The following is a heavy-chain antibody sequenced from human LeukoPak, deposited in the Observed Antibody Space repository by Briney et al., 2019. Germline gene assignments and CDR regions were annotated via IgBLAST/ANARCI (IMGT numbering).Heavy chain of an antibody. V-gene: IGHV5-51*01. CDR1: GYRLTNNW. D-gene: IGHD6-13*01. J-gene: IGHJ4*02. Sequence: GESLKISCKISGYRLTNNWIGWVRQVPGKGLEWMGLIYPGDSDTRYSPSFQGQVTFSVDASISTAYLQLSGLRASDTAIYYCVSFGLTSSLDYWGQGTLVTVSS. CDR2: IYPGDSDT. CDR3: VSFGLTSSLDY.